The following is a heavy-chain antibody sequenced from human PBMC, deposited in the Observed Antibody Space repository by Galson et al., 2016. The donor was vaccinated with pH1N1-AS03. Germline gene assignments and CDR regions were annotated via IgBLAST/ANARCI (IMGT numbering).Heavy chain of an antibody. CDR3: AHRPSSWPYWYFDL. V-gene: IGHV2-5*02. CDR1: GFSLSTSGVG. Sequence: PALVKPTQTLTLTCTFSGFSLSTSGVGVGWIRQPPGKALEWLGFIYWDDDKRYSPSLKSRLTITKDTSKNQVVLTMTNMDPVDTATYYCAHRPSSWPYWYFDLWGRGTLVTVSS. J-gene: IGHJ2*01. CDR2: IYWDDDK. D-gene: IGHD6-13*01.